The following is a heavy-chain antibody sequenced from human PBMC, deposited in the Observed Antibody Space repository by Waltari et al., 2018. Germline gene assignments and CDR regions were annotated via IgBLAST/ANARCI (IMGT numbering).Heavy chain of an antibody. J-gene: IGHJ4*02. V-gene: IGHV3-43*01. CDR1: GFTLDYYP. CDR2: ISWDGSRT. Sequence: EVQLVESGGAVVPPGGSLRLSCAASGFTLDYYPMHWVRQAPGKGLEWVSLISWDGSRTYYADSVKGRFTISRDNRKNSLYLQMNSLRTEDTALYYCATADYFGSGSYSDYWGQGTLVTVSS. D-gene: IGHD3-10*01. CDR3: ATADYFGSGSYSDY.